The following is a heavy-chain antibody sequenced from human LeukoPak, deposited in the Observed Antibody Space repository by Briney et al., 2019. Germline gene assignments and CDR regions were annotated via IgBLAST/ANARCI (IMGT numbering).Heavy chain of an antibody. D-gene: IGHD2-2*01. J-gene: IGHJ3*02. CDR2: IYYSGGT. CDR1: GGSISSYY. CDR3: ARVRDIVVVPAAFDI. Sequence: SETLSLTCTVSGGSISSYYWSWIRQPPGKGLEWIGYIYYSGGTNYNPSLKSRVTISVDTSKNQFSLKLSSVTAADTAVYYCARVRDIVVVPAAFDIWGQGTVVTVSS. V-gene: IGHV4-59*01.